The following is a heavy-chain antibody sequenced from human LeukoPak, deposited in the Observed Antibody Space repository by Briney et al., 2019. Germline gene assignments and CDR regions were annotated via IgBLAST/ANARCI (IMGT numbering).Heavy chain of an antibody. V-gene: IGHV4-38-2*02. CDR3: AGDDSSGYYTGRAFDI. CDR1: GYSISSGYY. Sequence: SETLSLTCTVSGYSISSGYYWGWIRQPPGKGLEWIGSIYHSGSTYYNPSLKSRVTISVDTSKNQFSLKLSSVTAADTAVYYCAGDDSSGYYTGRAFDIWGQGTMVTVSS. J-gene: IGHJ3*02. D-gene: IGHD3-22*01. CDR2: IYHSGST.